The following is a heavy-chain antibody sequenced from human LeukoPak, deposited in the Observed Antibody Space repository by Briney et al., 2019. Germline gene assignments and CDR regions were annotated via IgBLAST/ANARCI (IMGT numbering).Heavy chain of an antibody. D-gene: IGHD4-17*01. V-gene: IGHV4-34*01. Sequence: KPSETLSLTCAVYGGSLSGYYWSCIRQPPGKGLEWIGEINHSGSTNYNPSLKSRVTISVDTSKNQLSLKLNSVTAADTAGYYCAGGDDGDIRDWGQGTLVTVSS. J-gene: IGHJ4*02. CDR1: GGSLSGYY. CDR2: INHSGST. CDR3: AGGDDGDIRD.